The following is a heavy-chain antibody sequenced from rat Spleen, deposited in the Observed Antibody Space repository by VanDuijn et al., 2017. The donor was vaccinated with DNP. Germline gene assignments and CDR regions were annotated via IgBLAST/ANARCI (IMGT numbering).Heavy chain of an antibody. CDR2: IGSPAYAP. V-gene: IGHV5S13*01. Sequence: EVQLVESGGGLVQPGRSLKLSCAASGFTFSNHGMAWVRQAPAKGLEWVAYIGSPAYAPYYTDSVKGRFAISRDNAKSTLYLQMNSLRSEDMATYYCASGLYWGQGVMVTVSS. CDR1: GFTFSNHG. CDR3: ASGLY. J-gene: IGHJ2*01. D-gene: IGHD4-1*01.